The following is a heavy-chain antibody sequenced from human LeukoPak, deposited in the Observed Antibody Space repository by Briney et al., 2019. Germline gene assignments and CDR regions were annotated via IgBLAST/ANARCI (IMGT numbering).Heavy chain of an antibody. CDR1: GGSISSNY. CDR3: ATNGWYCLDH. D-gene: IGHD6-19*01. J-gene: IGHJ1*01. CDR2: IYYSGST. Sequence: PSETLSLTCTVSGGSISSNYWSWIRQPPGKGLEWIGYIYYSGSTNYNPSLKSRVTMSVDTSKNQFSLKLSSVTAADTAVYYCATNGWYCLDHWGQGALVTVSS. V-gene: IGHV4-59*08.